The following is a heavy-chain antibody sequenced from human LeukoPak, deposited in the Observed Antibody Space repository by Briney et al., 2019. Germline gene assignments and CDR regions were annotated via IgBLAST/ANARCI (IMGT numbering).Heavy chain of an antibody. CDR3: ARVYGSGSYYTDYYYGMDV. CDR1: GGSISSYY. V-gene: IGHV4-59*01. CDR2: IYYSGST. J-gene: IGHJ6*02. D-gene: IGHD3-10*01. Sequence: SETLSLTCTVSGGSISSYYWSWIRQPPGKGLEWIGYIYYSGSTNYNPSLKSRVTISVDTSKNQFSLKLSSVTAADTAVYYCARVYGSGSYYTDYYYGMDVWGQGTTVTVSS.